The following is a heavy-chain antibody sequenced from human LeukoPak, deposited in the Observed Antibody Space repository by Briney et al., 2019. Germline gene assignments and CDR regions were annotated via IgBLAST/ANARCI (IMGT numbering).Heavy chain of an antibody. CDR3: AKASLGYCSGSSCYYFDY. V-gene: IGHV3-23*01. CDR1: GFTFSSHA. J-gene: IGHJ4*02. D-gene: IGHD2-2*01. Sequence: PGGSLRLSCAASGFTFSSHAMSWVRQAPGKGLEWVSAISGSGGSTYSADSVKGRFSISRDNSKNTLYLQMNSLRAEDTAVYYCAKASLGYCSGSSCYYFDYWGQGTLVTVSS. CDR2: ISGSGGST.